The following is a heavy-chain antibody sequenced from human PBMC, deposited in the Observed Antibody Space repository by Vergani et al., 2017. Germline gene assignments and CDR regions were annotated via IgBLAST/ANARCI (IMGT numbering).Heavy chain of an antibody. V-gene: IGHV3-49*04. CDR1: GFTFGDYG. Sequence: VQLVESGGGVVQPGRSLRLSCTASGFTFGDYGMSWVRQAPGKGLEWVGFIRSKAYGGTIEYAASVKGRFTISRDDSKSIAYLQMNSLKTEDTAVYYCTRIFGAYCGGDCYSAYWGQGTLVTVSS. D-gene: IGHD2-21*02. CDR2: IRSKAYGGTI. J-gene: IGHJ4*02. CDR3: TRIFGAYCGGDCYSAY.